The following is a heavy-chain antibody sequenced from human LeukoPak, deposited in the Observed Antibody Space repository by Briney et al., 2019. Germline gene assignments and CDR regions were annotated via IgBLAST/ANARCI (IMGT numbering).Heavy chain of an antibody. Sequence: ASVKVSCKASGYTFSGYHIHWVRQAPGQGLEWMGWINPNSGGTNFAPKFHGRVSMTRDTSLSTAYMELSSLRSDDTAVYYCARVSPPTAMAALAEFDYWGQGTLVTVSS. D-gene: IGHD5-18*01. CDR2: INPNSGGT. CDR3: ARVSPPTAMAALAEFDY. J-gene: IGHJ4*02. CDR1: GYTFSGYH. V-gene: IGHV1-2*02.